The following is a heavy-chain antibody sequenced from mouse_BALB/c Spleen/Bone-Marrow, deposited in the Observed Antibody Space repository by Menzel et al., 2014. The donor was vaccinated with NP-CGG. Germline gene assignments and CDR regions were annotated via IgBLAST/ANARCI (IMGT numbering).Heavy chain of an antibody. J-gene: IGHJ2*01. D-gene: IGHD1-1*01. CDR1: GYNFTSYW. CDR3: ARRATTVVATDY. Sequence: VQGAESGAELVKPGASVKLSCKASGYNFTSYWMHWVKQRPGQGLGWIGEINPSNGRTNYNEKFKSKATLTVDKSSSTAYMQLSSLTSEDSAVYYCARRATTVVATDYWGQGTPLTAPS. V-gene: IGHV1S81*02. CDR2: INPSNGRT.